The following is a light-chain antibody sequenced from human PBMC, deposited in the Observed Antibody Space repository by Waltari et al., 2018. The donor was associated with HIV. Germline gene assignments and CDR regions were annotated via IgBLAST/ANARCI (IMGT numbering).Light chain of an antibody. CDR2: AAS. Sequence: DIQLTQSPSSLSASVGDRVTITCRASQSISSYLNWYQQKPGKAPKVLIYAASSLHSGVPSMFRGSRSGTVYTLSISSLRPDQCATFYGQQGYAIPSPFGRVTNMEIK. CDR3: QQGYAIPSP. J-gene: IGKJ4*01. V-gene: IGKV1-39*01. CDR1: QSISSY.